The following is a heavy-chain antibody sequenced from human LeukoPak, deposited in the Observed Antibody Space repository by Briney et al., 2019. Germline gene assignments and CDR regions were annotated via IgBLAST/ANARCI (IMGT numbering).Heavy chain of an antibody. V-gene: IGHV4-39*07. CDR3: ARDHYYGGRGRFDP. Sequence: PSETLSLTCTVSGGSVTSGIYHWGWIRQSPGKGLEWIGSVYFDGGTHYNPSLQSRVTVSIDTSKNQFSLRLSSVTAADTALYYCARDHYYGGRGRFDPWGQGTLVTVSS. CDR2: VYFDGGT. D-gene: IGHD2-21*01. CDR1: GGSVTSGIYH. J-gene: IGHJ5*02.